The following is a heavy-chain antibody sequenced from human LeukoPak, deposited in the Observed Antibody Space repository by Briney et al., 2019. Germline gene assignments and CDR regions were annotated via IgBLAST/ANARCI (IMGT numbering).Heavy chain of an antibody. D-gene: IGHD5-24*01. CDR1: GYSFTSYW. CDR2: IYPGDSDT. Sequence: HGESLKISCKGSGYSFTSYWIGWVRRMTGKGLEWMGIIYPGDSDTRYSPSFQGQVTISADKSISTAYLQWTSLKASDTAMYYCARLEMATITVDYWGQGTLVTVSS. J-gene: IGHJ4*02. V-gene: IGHV5-51*01. CDR3: ARLEMATITVDY.